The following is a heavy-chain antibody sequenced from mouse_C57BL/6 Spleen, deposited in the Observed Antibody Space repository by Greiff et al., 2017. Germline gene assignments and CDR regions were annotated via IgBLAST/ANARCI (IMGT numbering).Heavy chain of an antibody. D-gene: IGHD2-1*01. V-gene: IGHV5-17*01. CDR3: ARQGTYCNYFYYFDY. CDR1: GFTFSDYG. Sequence: EVKLVESGGGLVKPGGSLKLSCAASGFTFSDYGMHWVRQAPEKGLEWVAYISSGSSTIYYADTVKGRFTISRDNAKNTLFLQMTSLRSEDTAMYYCARQGTYCNYFYYFDYWGQGTTLTVSS. CDR2: ISSGSSTI. J-gene: IGHJ2*01.